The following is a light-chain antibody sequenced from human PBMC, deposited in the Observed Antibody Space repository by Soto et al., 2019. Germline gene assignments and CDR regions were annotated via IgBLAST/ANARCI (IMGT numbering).Light chain of an antibody. Sequence: QSVLTQPASVSGSPGQSITISCTGTSSDVGGYNYVSWYQQHPGKAPKLMIYEVSHRPSGVSDRFSGSKSGSTASLTISGLQAEDEGDYYCSSYTSSSSGVFGTGTKLTVL. CDR3: SSYTSSSSGV. CDR1: SSDVGGYNY. CDR2: EVS. V-gene: IGLV2-14*01. J-gene: IGLJ1*01.